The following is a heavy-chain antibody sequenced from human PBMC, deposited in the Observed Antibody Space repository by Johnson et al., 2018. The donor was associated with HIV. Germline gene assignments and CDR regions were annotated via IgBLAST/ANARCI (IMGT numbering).Heavy chain of an antibody. D-gene: IGHD5-18*01. CDR1: GFSFSNSV. V-gene: IGHV3-74*02. Sequence: VQLVESGGDVVQPGTSLRLFCAASGFSFSNSVMHWVRQAPGKGPVWVSRINSDGSSTNYADSVKGRFSISRDNAENMLYLQMNSLRAEDTAVYYCAAVDTVMVTGAFDIWGQGTMVTVSS. J-gene: IGHJ3*02. CDR3: AAVDTVMVTGAFDI. CDR2: INSDGSST.